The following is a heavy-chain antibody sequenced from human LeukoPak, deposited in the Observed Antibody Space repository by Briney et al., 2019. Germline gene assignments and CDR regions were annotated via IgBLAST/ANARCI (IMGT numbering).Heavy chain of an antibody. CDR1: GFTFSSYA. D-gene: IGHD3-10*01. J-gene: IGHJ4*02. Sequence: GGSLRLSCAASGFTFSSYAMHWVRQAPGRGLEWVAVISYDGSNKYYADSVKGRFTISRDNSKNTLYLQMNSLRAEDTAVYYCARDAPAPITMVREVIMYYFDYWGQGTLVTVSS. CDR2: ISYDGSNK. CDR3: ARDAPAPITMVREVIMYYFDY. V-gene: IGHV3-30-3*01.